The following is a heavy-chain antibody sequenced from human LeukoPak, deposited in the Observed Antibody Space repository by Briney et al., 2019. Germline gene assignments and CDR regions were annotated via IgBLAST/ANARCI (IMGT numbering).Heavy chain of an antibody. CDR2: IWFDGSNK. CDR1: GFTFSSYG. CDR3: AGRDGGDYPYFDY. D-gene: IGHD4-17*01. J-gene: IGHJ4*02. V-gene: IGHV3-33*01. Sequence: GGSLRLSCAASGFTFSSYGMHWVRQAPGKGLEWVAVIWFDGSNKYYVDSVKGRFTISRDNSKNTLYLQMSSLRAEDTAVYYCAGRDGGDYPYFDYWGPGTLVTVSS.